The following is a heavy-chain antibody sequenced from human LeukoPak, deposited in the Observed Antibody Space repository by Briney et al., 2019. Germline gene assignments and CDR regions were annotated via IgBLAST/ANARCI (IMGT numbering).Heavy chain of an antibody. CDR1: GYTFTGDY. J-gene: IGHJ4*02. CDR3: AGEYSSSGLDY. D-gene: IGHD6-6*01. Sequence: ASVKVSCKASGYTFTGDYIHWVRQAPGQGLEWMGWINPNSGGTNYAQKFQGRVTMTRDTSISTAYMELSRLRSDDTAVYYCAGEYSSSGLDYWGQGTLVTVSS. V-gene: IGHV1-2*02. CDR2: INPNSGGT.